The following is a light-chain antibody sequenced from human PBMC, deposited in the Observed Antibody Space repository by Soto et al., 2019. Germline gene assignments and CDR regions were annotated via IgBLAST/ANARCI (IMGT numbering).Light chain of an antibody. CDR2: AAS. CDR1: QSISSY. J-gene: IGKJ4*01. CDR3: QQLESYPST. Sequence: DIQMTQSPSSLSASVGDRVTITCRASQSISSYLNWYPQKPGKAPKLLIYAASTLQSGVPSRFSGSGSGTDFTLTISSLQPEDFATYYCQQLESYPSTFGGGTQVDIK. V-gene: IGKV1-39*01.